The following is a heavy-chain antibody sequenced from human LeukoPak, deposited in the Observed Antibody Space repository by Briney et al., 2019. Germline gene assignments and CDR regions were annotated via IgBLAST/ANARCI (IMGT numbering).Heavy chain of an antibody. D-gene: IGHD3-22*01. CDR3: ARGHYYDSSGGPDAFDI. V-gene: IGHV1-8*03. CDR2: MNPNSGNT. CDR1: GYTFTCYD. Sequence: ASVKVSCKASGYTFTCYDINWVRQATGQGLEWIGWMNPNSGNTGYAQKFQGRVTITRNTSISTAYMELSSLRSEDTAVYYCARGHYYDSSGGPDAFDIWGQGTMVTVSS. J-gene: IGHJ3*02.